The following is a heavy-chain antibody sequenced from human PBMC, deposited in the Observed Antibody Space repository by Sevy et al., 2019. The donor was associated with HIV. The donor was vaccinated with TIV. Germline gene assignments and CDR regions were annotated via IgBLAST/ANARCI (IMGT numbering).Heavy chain of an antibody. Sequence: GGSLRLSCAASGFTFSSYSMNWVRQAPGKGLEWVSSISSSSSYIYYADSVKGRFTISRDNAKNSLYLQMNSLRAEDTAVYYCARVGYCSGGSCCSDFDYWGQGTLVTVSS. CDR2: ISSSSSYI. V-gene: IGHV3-21*01. D-gene: IGHD2-15*01. CDR1: GFTFSSYS. J-gene: IGHJ4*02. CDR3: ARVGYCSGGSCCSDFDY.